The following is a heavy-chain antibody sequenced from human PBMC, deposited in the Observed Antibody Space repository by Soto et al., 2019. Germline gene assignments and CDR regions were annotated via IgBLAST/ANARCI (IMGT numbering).Heavy chain of an antibody. V-gene: IGHV3-30-3*01. D-gene: IGHD5-18*01. CDR1: GFTFSGYA. CDR3: ASIYSYGYLPDY. Sequence: PGGSLRLSCAASGFTFSGYAMHWVRQAPGKGLEWVAVISYDGSNKYYADSVKGRFTISRDNSKNTLYLQMNSLRAEDTAVYYCASIYSYGYLPDYWGQGTLVTVSS. J-gene: IGHJ4*02. CDR2: ISYDGSNK.